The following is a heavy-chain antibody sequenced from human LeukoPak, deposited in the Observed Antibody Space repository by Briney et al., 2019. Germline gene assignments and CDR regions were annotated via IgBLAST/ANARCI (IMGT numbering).Heavy chain of an antibody. CDR3: ARGDILTGYYPLGY. V-gene: IGHV1-2*02. Sequence: ASVKVSFKASGYTFIDYYIYCVRQAPGQGLEWMGWINPNSGGTSYAQKFQGRVTMTRDTSISTAYMELTRLTSDDTAVFSCARGDILTGYYPLGYWGQGTLVTVSS. J-gene: IGHJ4*02. D-gene: IGHD3-9*01. CDR2: INPNSGGT. CDR1: GYTFIDYY.